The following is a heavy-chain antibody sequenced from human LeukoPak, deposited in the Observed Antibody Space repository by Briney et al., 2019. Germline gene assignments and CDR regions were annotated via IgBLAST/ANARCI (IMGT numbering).Heavy chain of an antibody. Sequence: GESLKISFKGSGYRFTNYWIGWVRQMPGKGLEWMGIIYPGDSDTRYSPSFQGQVTFSVDKAISTAYLQLSSLKASDTATYYCAAPYYYDSRGPLYDYNMYVWGQVTTVTVSS. J-gene: IGHJ6*02. CDR3: AAPYYYDSRGPLYDYNMYV. CDR2: IYPGDSDT. CDR1: GYRFTNYW. V-gene: IGHV5-51*01. D-gene: IGHD3-22*01.